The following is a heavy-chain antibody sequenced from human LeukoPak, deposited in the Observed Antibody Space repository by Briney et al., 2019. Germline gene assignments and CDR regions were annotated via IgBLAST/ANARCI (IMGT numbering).Heavy chain of an antibody. V-gene: IGHV4-61*02. CDR1: GGSISSGSYY. CDR2: IYTSGST. D-gene: IGHD1-14*01. Sequence: SETLSHTCTVSGGSISSGSYYWSWIRQPAGKGLEWIGRIYTSGSTNYNPSPKSRVTISVDTSKNQFSLKLSSVTAADTAVYYCARRRYLTGIFDYWGQGTLVTVSS. CDR3: ARRRYLTGIFDY. J-gene: IGHJ4*02.